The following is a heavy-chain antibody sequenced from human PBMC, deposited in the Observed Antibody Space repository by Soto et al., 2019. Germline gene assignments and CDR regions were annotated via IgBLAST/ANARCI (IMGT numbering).Heavy chain of an antibody. D-gene: IGHD2-15*01. V-gene: IGHV3-11*01. CDR2: ISSSGSTI. CDR3: ARDERVVVAETEQWYFDL. CDR1: GFTFSDYY. J-gene: IGHJ2*01. Sequence: QVQLVESGGGLVKPGGSLRLSCAASGFTFSDYYMSWIRQAPGKGLEWVSYISSSGSTIYYADSVKGRFTISRDNAKNSLYLQMNSLRAEDTAVYYCARDERVVVAETEQWYFDLWGRGTLVTVSS.